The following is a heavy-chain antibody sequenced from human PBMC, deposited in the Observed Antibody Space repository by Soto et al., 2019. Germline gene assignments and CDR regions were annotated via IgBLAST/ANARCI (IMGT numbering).Heavy chain of an antibody. CDR3: ARVSTSASGSYYTLDY. CDR2: GST. Sequence: SETLSLTCTVSGDSISSHYWSWIRQPPGKGLEWIGFGSTKYNPSLKSRIRISVDTSKNQFSLNLTSATAADTAAYYCARVSTSASGSYYTLDYWGQGTLVTVSS. D-gene: IGHD3-10*01. CDR1: GDSISSHY. V-gene: IGHV4-59*11. J-gene: IGHJ4*02.